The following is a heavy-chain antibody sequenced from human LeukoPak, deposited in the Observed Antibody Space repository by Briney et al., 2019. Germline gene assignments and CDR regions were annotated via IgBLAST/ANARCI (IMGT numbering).Heavy chain of an antibody. V-gene: IGHV3-33*01. CDR2: IWYDGSNK. CDR3: ARQYSSGWYDFDY. CDR1: GFTFSSYG. J-gene: IGHJ4*02. Sequence: SGRSLRLSCAASGFTFSSYGMHWVRQAPGKGLEWVAVIWYDGSNKYYADSVKGRFTISRDNSKNTLYLQMNSLRAEDTAVYYCARQYSSGWYDFDYWGQGTLVTVSS. D-gene: IGHD6-19*01.